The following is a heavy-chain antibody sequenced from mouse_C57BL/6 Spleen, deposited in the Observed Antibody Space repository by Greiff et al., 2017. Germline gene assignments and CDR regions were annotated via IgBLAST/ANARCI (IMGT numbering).Heavy chain of an antibody. D-gene: IGHD2-5*01. V-gene: IGHV1-15*01. Sequence: VQLQESGAELVRPGASVTLSCKASGYTFTDYEMHWVKQTPVHGLEWIGAIDPETGGTAYNQKFKGKAILTADKSSSTAYMELRSLTSEDSAVYYCTRSGYYSKNYAMDYWGQGTSVTVSS. J-gene: IGHJ4*01. CDR3: TRSGYYSKNYAMDY. CDR2: IDPETGGT. CDR1: GYTFTDYE.